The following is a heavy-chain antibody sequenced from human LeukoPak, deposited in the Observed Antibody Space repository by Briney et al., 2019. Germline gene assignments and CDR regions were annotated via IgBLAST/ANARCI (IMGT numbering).Heavy chain of an antibody. J-gene: IGHJ4*02. CDR3: TRDLRNTLALHY. V-gene: IGHV3-64*01. D-gene: IGHD2-15*01. CDR1: GFTFSSYA. Sequence: GGSLRLSCAASGFTFSSYAMHWVRQAPGKGLEYVSAISSNGGSTYYANSVKGRFTISRDNAKNSLYLQMNSLRLEDTALYYCTRDLRNTLALHYWGQGTLVTVSS. CDR2: ISSNGGST.